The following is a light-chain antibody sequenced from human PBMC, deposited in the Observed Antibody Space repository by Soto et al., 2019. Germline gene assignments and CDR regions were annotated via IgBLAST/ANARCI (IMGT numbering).Light chain of an antibody. V-gene: IGKV3-20*01. CDR1: QSVSSSY. Sequence: EIVLTQSPGTLFLSPGERATLSCRASQSVSSSYLAWYQQKPGQAPRLLIYGASSRATGIPDRFSGSGSGTDFTLTISRLEPEDFAVYYCQQYGSSPRRTFGQGTKV. J-gene: IGKJ1*01. CDR2: GAS. CDR3: QQYGSSPRRT.